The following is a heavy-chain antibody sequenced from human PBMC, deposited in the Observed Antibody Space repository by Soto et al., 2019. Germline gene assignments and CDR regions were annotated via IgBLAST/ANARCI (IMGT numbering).Heavy chain of an antibody. CDR2: IYSGGST. Sequence: EVQLVESGGGLVQPGGSLRLSCAASGFTVSSNYMSWVRQAPGKGLEWVSVIYSGGSTYYADSVKGRFTISRDNPKNTLYLRMTSLRAEDTAVYYCARALVGIAVAGSYFDYWGEGTLVTVSS. J-gene: IGHJ4*02. V-gene: IGHV3-66*01. D-gene: IGHD6-19*01. CDR1: GFTVSSNY. CDR3: ARALVGIAVAGSYFDY.